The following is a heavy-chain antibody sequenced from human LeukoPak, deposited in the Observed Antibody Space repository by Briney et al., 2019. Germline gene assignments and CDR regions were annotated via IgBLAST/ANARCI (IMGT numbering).Heavy chain of an antibody. V-gene: IGHV4-59*01. D-gene: IGHD3-9*01. CDR2: IYYSGST. J-gene: IGHJ6*02. CDR3: ARAPNYDISDV. CDR1: GGSISSYY. Sequence: PETLSLTCTVSGGSISSYYWSWIRQPPGKGLEWIGYIYYSGSTNYNPSLKSRVTISVDTSKNQFSLKLSSVTAADTAVYYCARAPNYDISDVWGQGTTVTVSS.